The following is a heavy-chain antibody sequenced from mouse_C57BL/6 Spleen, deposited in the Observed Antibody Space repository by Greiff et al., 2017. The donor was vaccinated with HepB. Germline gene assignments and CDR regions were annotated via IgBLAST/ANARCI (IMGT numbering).Heavy chain of an antibody. D-gene: IGHD1-1*01. J-gene: IGHJ2*01. CDR3: ARVGGGSSPIDY. Sequence: EVHLVESEGGLVQPGSSMKLSCTASGFTFSDYYMAWVRQVPEKGLEWVANINYDGSSTYYLDSLKSRFIISRDNAKTILYLQMSSLKSEDTATYYYARVGGGSSPIDYWGQGTTLTVSS. CDR2: INYDGSST. CDR1: GFTFSDYY. V-gene: IGHV5-16*01.